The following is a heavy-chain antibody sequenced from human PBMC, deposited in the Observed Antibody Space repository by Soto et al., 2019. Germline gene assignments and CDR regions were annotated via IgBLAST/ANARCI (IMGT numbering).Heavy chain of an antibody. CDR3: ARQWIAPAQYYFDY. CDR2: ILPSGST. Sequence: SETLSLTCTVSGGSVSSGSYYWTWIRHSPGKGLEWMGYILPSGSTDYNPSLKSRVTISVDASKNEFSLKLRSVTAADTAVYYCARQWIAPAQYYFDYWGQGMLVTVSS. V-gene: IGHV4-61*01. J-gene: IGHJ4*02. CDR1: GGSVSSGSYY. D-gene: IGHD5-12*01.